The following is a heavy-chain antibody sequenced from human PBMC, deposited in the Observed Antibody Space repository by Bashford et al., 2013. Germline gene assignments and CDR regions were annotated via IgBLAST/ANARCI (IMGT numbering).Heavy chain of an antibody. J-gene: IGHJ4*02. CDR2: IYTSGST. CDR3: ARVFDSNGYLIFDF. V-gene: IGHV4-4*07. D-gene: IGHD3-22*01. Sequence: SETLSLTCTVSGGSISTYYWRLDPAAAGKGLEWIGRIYTSGSTNYNPSLKSRVTMSVDTSKNQFSLKLTSVTAADTAVYFCARVFDSNGYLIFDFWGPGTLVTVSS. CDR1: GGSISTYY.